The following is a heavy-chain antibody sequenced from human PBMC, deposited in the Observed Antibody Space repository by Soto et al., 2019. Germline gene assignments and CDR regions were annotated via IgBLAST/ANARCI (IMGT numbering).Heavy chain of an antibody. Sequence: PGGSLRLSCAASGFTFSSHAMGWLRQAPGTGPEWVAFVDGSGYDTSYADSVKGRFTISRDTSKNQFSLKLSSVTAADTAVYYCARGGPSSIAARPGWFDPWGQGTLVTVSS. D-gene: IGHD6-6*01. J-gene: IGHJ5*02. V-gene: IGHV3-23*01. CDR1: GFTFSSHA. CDR2: VDGSGYDT. CDR3: ARGGPSSIAARPGWFDP.